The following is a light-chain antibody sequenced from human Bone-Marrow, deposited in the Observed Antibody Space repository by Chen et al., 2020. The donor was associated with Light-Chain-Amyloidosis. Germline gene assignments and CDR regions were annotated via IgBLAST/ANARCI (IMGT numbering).Light chain of an antibody. CDR1: DLPTKY. J-gene: IGLJ2*01. V-gene: IGLV3-25*03. CDR2: RDT. Sequence: SYELTQPPSVSVSPGQTARISCSGDDLPTKYAYWYQQKPGQAPVLVIPRDTERPSGISRRFSVSSSGTTATFTLCGGQADDEAYYHCQSADSSGTDEVIFGGGTKLPVL. CDR3: QSADSSGTDEVI.